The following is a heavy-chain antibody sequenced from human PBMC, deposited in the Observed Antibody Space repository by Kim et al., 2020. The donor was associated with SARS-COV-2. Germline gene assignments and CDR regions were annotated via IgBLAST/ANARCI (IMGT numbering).Heavy chain of an antibody. CDR2: FDPEDGET. Sequence: ASVKVSCKVSGYTLTELSMHWVRQAPGKGLEWMGGFDPEDGETIYAQKFQGRVTMTEDTSTDTAYMELSSLRSEDTAVYYCATVPSGGSYYYFDYWGQGTLVTVSS. CDR3: ATVPSGGSYYYFDY. CDR1: GYTLTELS. J-gene: IGHJ4*02. D-gene: IGHD1-26*01. V-gene: IGHV1-24*01.